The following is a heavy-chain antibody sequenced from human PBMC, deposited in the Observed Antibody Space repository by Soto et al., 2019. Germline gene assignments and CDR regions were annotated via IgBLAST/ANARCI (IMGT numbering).Heavy chain of an antibody. CDR2: IYPGDSDT. V-gene: IGHV5-51*01. D-gene: IGHD6-6*01. CDR3: ARLGSSSSKGARVDWFDP. Sequence: PGESLKISCKGSGYSFTSYWIGWVRQMPGKGLEWMGIIYPGDSDTRYSPSFQGQVTISADKSISTAYLQWSSLKASDTAMYYCARLGSSSSKGARVDWFDPWGQGTLVTVSS. CDR1: GYSFTSYW. J-gene: IGHJ5*02.